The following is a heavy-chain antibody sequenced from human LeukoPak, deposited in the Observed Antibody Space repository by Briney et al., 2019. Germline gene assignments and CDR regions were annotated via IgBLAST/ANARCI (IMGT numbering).Heavy chain of an antibody. CDR3: ASYCSSTSCYIAPDAFDI. V-gene: IGHV4-39*01. J-gene: IGHJ3*02. D-gene: IGHD2-2*02. Sequence: SETLSLTCTVSGGSISSSSYYWGWIRQPPGKGLEWLGSIYYGGSTYYNPSLKSRVTISVDTSKNQFSLRLSSVTAADTAVYYCASYCSSTSCYIAPDAFDIWGQGTMVTVSS. CDR2: IYYGGST. CDR1: GGSISSSSYY.